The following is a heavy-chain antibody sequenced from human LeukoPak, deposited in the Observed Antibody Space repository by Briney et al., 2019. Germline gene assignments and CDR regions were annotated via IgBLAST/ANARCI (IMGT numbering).Heavy chain of an antibody. CDR3: VKDRMVRGVLGYYFDY. D-gene: IGHD3-10*01. CDR2: ISSNGGST. V-gene: IGHV3-64D*06. CDR1: GFTFSSYA. Sequence: GGSLRLSCSASGFTFSSYAMHWVRQAPGKGLEYVSAISSNGGSTYYADSVKGRFTISRDNSKNTLHLQMSSLRAEDTAVYYCVKDRMVRGVLGYYFDYWGQGTLVTVSS. J-gene: IGHJ4*02.